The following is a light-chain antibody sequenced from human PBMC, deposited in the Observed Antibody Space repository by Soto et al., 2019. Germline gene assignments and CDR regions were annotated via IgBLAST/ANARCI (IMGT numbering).Light chain of an antibody. Sequence: DIQLTQSPSFLSASVGDRVTITCRASQGISSYLAWFQQKPGRAPNLLIYGASTLQSGVPSRFSGSGSGTDFTLTISNLRPEDFATYYCQQLNAYPLTFGQGTRLE. CDR1: QGISSY. V-gene: IGKV1-9*01. CDR3: QQLNAYPLT. CDR2: GAS. J-gene: IGKJ5*01.